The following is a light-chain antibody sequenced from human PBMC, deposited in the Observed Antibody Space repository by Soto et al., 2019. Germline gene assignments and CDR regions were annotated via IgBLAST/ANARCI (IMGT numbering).Light chain of an antibody. CDR3: QQYGSSPGT. V-gene: IGKV3-20*01. Sequence: EIVLTQSPGTLSLSPGEGATLSCRASQSVSSSYLAWYQQKPGQAPRLLIYGASSRATGIPDRFSGSGSGTDFTLTISRLQPEDFAVYYCQQYGSSPGTFGGGT. J-gene: IGKJ4*01. CDR2: GAS. CDR1: QSVSSSY.